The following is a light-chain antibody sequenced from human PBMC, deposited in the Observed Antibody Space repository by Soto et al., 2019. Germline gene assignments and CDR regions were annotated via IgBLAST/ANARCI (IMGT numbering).Light chain of an antibody. CDR1: SSDVGSYNL. V-gene: IGLV2-14*02. J-gene: IGLJ1*01. CDR2: EGS. Sequence: QSALTQPASVPGSPGQSITISCTGTSSDVGSYNLVSWYQQHPGKAPKLMIYEGSKRPSGVSNRFSGSKSGNTASLTVSGLQPEDEADYYCSSYAGSNKSVFGTGTKVTVL. CDR3: SSYAGSNKSV.